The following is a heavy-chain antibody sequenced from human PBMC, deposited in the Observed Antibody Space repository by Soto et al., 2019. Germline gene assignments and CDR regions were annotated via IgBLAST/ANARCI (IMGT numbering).Heavy chain of an antibody. J-gene: IGHJ6*02. CDR1: GFTFDDYT. V-gene: IGHV3-43*01. CDR2: ISWDGGST. Sequence: EVQLVESGGVVVQPGGSLRLSCAASGFTFDDYTMHWVRQAPGKGLEWVSLISWDGGSTYYADSVKGRFTISRDNSKNSLYLQMNSLRTEDTALYYCAKDMRRGSTVNKYYYYYGMDVWGQGTTVTVSS. CDR3: AKDMRRGSTVNKYYYYYGMDV. D-gene: IGHD4-17*01.